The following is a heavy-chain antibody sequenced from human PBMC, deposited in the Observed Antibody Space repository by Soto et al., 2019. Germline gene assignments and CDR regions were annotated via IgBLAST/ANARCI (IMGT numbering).Heavy chain of an antibody. Sequence: QVQLVQSGAEVKTPGSSVKVSCKASGGTFSSYSINWVRQAPGQGLEWMGRLITMFGTTDYAQRFQGRVTCTADESTSTASMEVTNLTSEDTAVYYCARAVVLTFTRFYDMDVWGQGTTVTVSS. D-gene: IGHD3-9*01. CDR3: ARAVVLTFTRFYDMDV. CDR1: GGTFSSYS. CDR2: LITMFGTT. J-gene: IGHJ6*02. V-gene: IGHV1-69*18.